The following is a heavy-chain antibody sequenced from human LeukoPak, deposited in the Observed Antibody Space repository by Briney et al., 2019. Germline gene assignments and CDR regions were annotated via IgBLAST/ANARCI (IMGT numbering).Heavy chain of an antibody. Sequence: GGSLRLSCAASGFTFSSYWMSWVRQAPGKGLEWVANIKQDGSGKYYVDSVKGRFTISRDNAKNSLYLQMNSLRAEDTAVYYCARDARWYSSSWSTGDYYYYYYGMDVWGQGTTVTVSS. CDR3: ARDARWYSSSWSTGDYYYYYYGMDV. D-gene: IGHD6-13*01. J-gene: IGHJ6*02. V-gene: IGHV3-7*04. CDR1: GFTFSSYW. CDR2: IKQDGSGK.